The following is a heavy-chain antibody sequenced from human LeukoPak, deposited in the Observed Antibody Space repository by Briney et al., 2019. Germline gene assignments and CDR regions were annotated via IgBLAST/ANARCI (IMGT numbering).Heavy chain of an antibody. Sequence: GRSLRLSCAASGFTFSSYAMHWVRQAPGKGLEWVAVISYDGSNKYYADSVKGRFTISRDNSKNTLYLQMNSLRAGDTAVYYCARDEDDRSEESLFQHWGQGTLVTVSS. V-gene: IGHV3-30-3*01. CDR1: GFTFSSYA. J-gene: IGHJ1*01. CDR3: ARDEDDRSEESLFQH. D-gene: IGHD3-10*01. CDR2: ISYDGSNK.